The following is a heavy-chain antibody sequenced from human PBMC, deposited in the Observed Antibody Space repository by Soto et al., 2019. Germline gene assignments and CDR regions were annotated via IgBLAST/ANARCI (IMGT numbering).Heavy chain of an antibody. D-gene: IGHD3-10*01. CDR1: GFTFSSYA. CDR2: VSAGGDMT. Sequence: DVQLLESGGHLVQPGGSLRLSCAASGFTFSSYAMNWVRQAPGQGLEWVSSVSAGGDMTYYSDSVKGRITISRDNYNNAMFLQMKSLRIEATALYYCARGDRGGSGSPASYYYSGLDVWGQGTTVSVS. V-gene: IGHV3-23*01. J-gene: IGHJ6*02. CDR3: ARGDRGGSGSPASYYYSGLDV.